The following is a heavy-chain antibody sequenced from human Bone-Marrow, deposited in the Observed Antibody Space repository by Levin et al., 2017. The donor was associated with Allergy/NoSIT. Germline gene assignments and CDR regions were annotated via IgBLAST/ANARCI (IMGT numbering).Heavy chain of an antibody. CDR2: IYSGGNT. J-gene: IGHJ6*02. CDR1: GFTVSNNY. Sequence: GGSLRLSCAASGFTVSNNYMSWVRQAPGKGLEWVSVIYSGGNTDYADSVRGRFTISRDNSKNTLYLQMNSLRAEDTAVYYCARVRWGDGMDVWGQGTTVTVSS. CDR3: ARVRWGDGMDV. V-gene: IGHV3-53*01. D-gene: IGHD3-16*01.